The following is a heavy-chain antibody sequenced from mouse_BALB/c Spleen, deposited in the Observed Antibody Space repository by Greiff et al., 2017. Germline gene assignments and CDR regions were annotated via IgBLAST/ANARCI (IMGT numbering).Heavy chain of an antibody. V-gene: IGHV1-15*01. Sequence: VQVVESGAELVRPGASVTLSCKASGYTFTDYEMHWVKQTPVHGLEWIGAIDPETGGTAYNQKFKGKATLTADKSSSTAYMELRSLTSEDSAVYYCTRAFAYWGQGTLVTVSA. CDR3: TRAFAY. CDR1: GYTFTDYE. J-gene: IGHJ3*01. CDR2: IDPETGGT.